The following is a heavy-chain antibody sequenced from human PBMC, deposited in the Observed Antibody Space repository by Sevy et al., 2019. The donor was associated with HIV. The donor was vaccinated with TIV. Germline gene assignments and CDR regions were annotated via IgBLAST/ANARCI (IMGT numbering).Heavy chain of an antibody. CDR1: GFTFSSYA. D-gene: IGHD5-18*01. Sequence: GGSLRLSCAASGFTFSSYAMHWVRQAPGKGLEWVAVISYDGSNKYYADSVKGRFTISRDNSKNTLYLQMNSLRAEETAVYYCAREWGRGYSYADTGLAFDIWGQGTMVTVSS. CDR3: AREWGRGYSYADTGLAFDI. CDR2: ISYDGSNK. V-gene: IGHV3-30-3*01. J-gene: IGHJ3*02.